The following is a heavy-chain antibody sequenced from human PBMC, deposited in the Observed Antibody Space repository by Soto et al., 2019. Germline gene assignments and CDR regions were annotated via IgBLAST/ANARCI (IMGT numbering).Heavy chain of an antibody. D-gene: IGHD3-16*01. CDR3: AREGGESSDGLYYFDS. CDR2: IYYSGNT. CDR1: GGDTMSHNY. Sequence: TKSHPSTVSGGDTMSHNYWSRIRKTPVKGLEWIGHIYYSGNTDYNPSLKSRLAISIDTSKNQFSLKLSSVTAADTAVYFCAREGGESSDGLYYFDSCGQGSLVTVSS. V-gene: IGHV4-30-4*01. J-gene: IGHJ4*02.